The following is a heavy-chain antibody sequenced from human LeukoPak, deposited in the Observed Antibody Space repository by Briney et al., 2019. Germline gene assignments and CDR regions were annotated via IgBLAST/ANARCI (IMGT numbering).Heavy chain of an antibody. J-gene: IGHJ4*02. CDR2: ISSSSSYI. Sequence: PGGSLRLSCAGSGFTLSSYSMDWVRQAPGKGLEWVSSISSSSSYIYYADSVKGRFTISRDNAKNSLYLQMNSLRAEDTAVYYCARDSPYCGGDCSMGGDFDYWGQGTLVTVSS. V-gene: IGHV3-21*01. D-gene: IGHD2-21*02. CDR1: GFTLSSYS. CDR3: ARDSPYCGGDCSMGGDFDY.